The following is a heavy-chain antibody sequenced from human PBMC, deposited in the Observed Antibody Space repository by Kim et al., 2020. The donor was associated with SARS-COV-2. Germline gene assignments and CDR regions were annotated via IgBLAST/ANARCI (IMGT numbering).Heavy chain of an antibody. CDR3: ARDRIAAQGAFDI. D-gene: IGHD6-6*01. CDR2: MNPNSGNT. V-gene: IGHV1-8*01. CDR1: GYTFTSYD. Sequence: ASVKVSCKASGYTFTSYDINWVRQATGQGLEWMGWMNPNSGNTGYAQKFQGRVTMTRNTSISTAYMELSSLRSEDTAVYYCARDRIAAQGAFDIWGQGTMVTVSS. J-gene: IGHJ3*02.